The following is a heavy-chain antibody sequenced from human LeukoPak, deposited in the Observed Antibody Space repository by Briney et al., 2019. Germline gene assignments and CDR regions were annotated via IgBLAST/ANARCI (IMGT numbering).Heavy chain of an antibody. CDR2: ISAYNGNT. D-gene: IGHD2-15*01. V-gene: IGHV1-18*01. Sequence: GASVKVSCKASGYTFTTYAINWVRQAPGQGLEWMGWISAYNGNTNYAQKLQGRVTMTTDTSTSTAYMELRSLRSDDTAVYYCARERYCSGGSCYLGWFDPWGQGTLVTVSS. J-gene: IGHJ5*02. CDR1: GYTFTTYA. CDR3: ARERYCSGGSCYLGWFDP.